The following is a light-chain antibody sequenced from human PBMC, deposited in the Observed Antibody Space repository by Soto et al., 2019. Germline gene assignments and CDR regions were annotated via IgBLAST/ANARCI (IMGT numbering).Light chain of an antibody. CDR3: QQYDSSPLT. V-gene: IGKV3-20*01. CDR2: GAS. CDR1: QGVSSS. J-gene: IGKJ4*01. Sequence: EIVLTQTPGTLSLSPGERATLSCRASQGVSSSLAWYQQIPGQAPRLLIYGASSRATGIPDRFSGSGSGTDFTLIISRLEPEDFALYYCQQYDSSPLTFGGGTKVDI.